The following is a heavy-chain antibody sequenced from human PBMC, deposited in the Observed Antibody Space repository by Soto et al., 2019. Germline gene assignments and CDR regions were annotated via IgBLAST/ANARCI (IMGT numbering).Heavy chain of an antibody. J-gene: IGHJ4*02. CDR2: ISYDGINK. Sequence: GGSLRLSCAASGFIFSSYGMHWFRQAPGKGLEWVAVISYDGINKYYSDSVKGRFTISRDNSKNTLYLQMNSLRAEDTAAYYCAKSVYNWNDGFFDYWGQGTLVTVSS. CDR1: GFIFSSYG. CDR3: AKSVYNWNDGFFDY. D-gene: IGHD1-1*01. V-gene: IGHV3-30*18.